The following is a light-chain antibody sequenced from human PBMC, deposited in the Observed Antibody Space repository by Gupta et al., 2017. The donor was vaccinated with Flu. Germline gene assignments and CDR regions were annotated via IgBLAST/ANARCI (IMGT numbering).Light chain of an antibody. CDR1: QDIAND. V-gene: IGKV1-39*01. J-gene: IGKJ1*01. CDR3: QQSHSPPKT. CDR2: GTS. Sequence: SLSASVGDRVTVTCRASQDIANDLAWYQQKPGKPPKLLIYGTSSLRSGVPSSFSGRGTGTDFTLTISRLHREDVATYYCQQSHSPPKTFGQGTMLEIK.